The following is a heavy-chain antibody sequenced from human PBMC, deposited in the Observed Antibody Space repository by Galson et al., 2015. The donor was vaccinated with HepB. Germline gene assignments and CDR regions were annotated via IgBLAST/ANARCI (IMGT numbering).Heavy chain of an antibody. J-gene: IGHJ4*02. D-gene: IGHD3-22*01. CDR1: GGTFSSYA. Sequence: SVKVSCKASGGTFSSYAISWVRQAPGQGLEWMGGIIPIFGTANYAQKFQGRVTITADESTSTAYMELSSLRSEDTAVYYCARGGCYYDSSGYYFDYWGQGTLATVSS. CDR3: ARGGCYYDSSGYYFDY. V-gene: IGHV1-69*13. CDR2: IIPIFGTA.